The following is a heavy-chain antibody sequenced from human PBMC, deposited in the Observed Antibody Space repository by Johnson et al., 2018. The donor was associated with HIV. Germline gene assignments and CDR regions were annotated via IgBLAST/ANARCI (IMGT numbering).Heavy chain of an antibody. V-gene: IGHV3-20*04. CDR3: AKRGGYCSGGACPHVFDV. J-gene: IGHJ3*01. CDR2: INWNVGST. D-gene: IGHD2-15*01. CDR1: GFTFSSYG. Sequence: VQLVESGGGVVQPGGSLRLSCAASGFTFSSYGISWVHQTPGEGLEWVSDINWNVGSTDFADSVKGRFTISRDIANNSLYLQMNSLRAEDTALYYCAKRGGYCSGGACPHVFDVWGQGTMVTVSS.